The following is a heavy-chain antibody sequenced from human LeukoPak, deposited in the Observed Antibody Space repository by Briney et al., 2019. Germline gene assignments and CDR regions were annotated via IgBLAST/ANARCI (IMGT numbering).Heavy chain of an antibody. D-gene: IGHD3-22*01. CDR3: ARGHYYDGSGHSPTPLDY. Sequence: ASVKVSCKASGYTFTSYAMHWVRQAPGQRLEWMGWINAGNGNTKYSQKFQGRVTITRDTSASTAYMELSSLRSEDTAVYYCARGHYYDGSGHSPTPLDYWGQGTLVTVSS. CDR1: GYTFTSYA. CDR2: INAGNGNT. J-gene: IGHJ4*02. V-gene: IGHV1-3*01.